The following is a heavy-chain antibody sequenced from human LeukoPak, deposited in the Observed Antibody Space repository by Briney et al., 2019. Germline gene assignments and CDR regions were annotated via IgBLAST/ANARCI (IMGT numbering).Heavy chain of an antibody. CDR2: IYYSGST. D-gene: IGHD1-26*01. J-gene: IGHJ4*02. V-gene: IGHV4-59*01. Sequence: PSETLSLTCTVSGGSISSYYWSWIRQPPGKGLEWIGYIYYSGSTNYNPSLKSRVTISVDTSKNQFSLKLSSVTAADTAVYYCARDATQSGSFHFDYWGQGTLVTVSS. CDR1: GGSISSYY. CDR3: ARDATQSGSFHFDY.